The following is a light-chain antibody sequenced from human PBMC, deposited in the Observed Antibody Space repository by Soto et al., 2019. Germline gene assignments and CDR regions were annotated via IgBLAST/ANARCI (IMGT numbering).Light chain of an antibody. CDR2: GAS. CDR3: QQYNNWPPFRDRWYT. J-gene: IGKJ2*01. Sequence: EIVMTQSPATLSVSPGERATLSCRASQSVSSNLAWYQQKPSQAPRLLIYGASTRATGIPARFSGSGSGTEFTLTISSLQSEDFAVYYCQQYNNWPPFRDRWYTFGQGTKLEIK. CDR1: QSVSSN. V-gene: IGKV3-15*01.